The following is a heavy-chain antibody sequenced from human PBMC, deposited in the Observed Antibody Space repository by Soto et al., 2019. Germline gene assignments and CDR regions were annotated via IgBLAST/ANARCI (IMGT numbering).Heavy chain of an antibody. D-gene: IGHD6-19*01. CDR2: HYTSGNT. J-gene: IGHJ5*02. CDR3: ARETVLGTDNWFDP. V-gene: IGHV4-4*07. CDR1: GGSFTTYY. Sequence: QVQLQESGPGLVKPSETLSLTCTASGGSFTTYYWNWIRQPAGKRLVWIGRHYTSGNTKYNPSLNSRLTMSLDTSKRQFSLKLSSVTAADTAIYYCARETVLGTDNWFDPWGQGILVTVSS.